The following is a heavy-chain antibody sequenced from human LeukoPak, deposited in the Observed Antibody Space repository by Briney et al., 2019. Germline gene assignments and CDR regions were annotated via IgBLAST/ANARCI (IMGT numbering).Heavy chain of an antibody. D-gene: IGHD6-19*01. CDR3: ARYSSGYSYWYFDL. CDR2: IIPIFGTA. Sequence: GSSVKVSCKASGGTFSSYAISWVRQAPGQGLEWMGRIIPIFGTADYAQKFQGRVTITADKSTSTAYMELSSLRSGDTAVYYCARYSSGYSYWYFDLWGRGTLVTVSS. CDR1: GGTFSSYA. V-gene: IGHV1-69*06. J-gene: IGHJ2*01.